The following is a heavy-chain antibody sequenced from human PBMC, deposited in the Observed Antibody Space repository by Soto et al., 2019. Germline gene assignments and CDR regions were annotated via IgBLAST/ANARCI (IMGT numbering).Heavy chain of an antibody. Sequence: QVQLQQWGAGLLKPSETLSLNCTVQGGSVSGHYWSWIRQSPGKGLEWIGEINHSGSTNYNPSLKSRVNISVDTSRNQFSLTVRSVTAADTAVYYCARDRGYQVVSWSSYYYDLDVWGQGATVTVSS. CDR2: INHSGST. V-gene: IGHV4-34*01. CDR1: GGSVSGHY. D-gene: IGHD2-15*01. CDR3: ARDRGYQVVSWSSYYYDLDV. J-gene: IGHJ6*02.